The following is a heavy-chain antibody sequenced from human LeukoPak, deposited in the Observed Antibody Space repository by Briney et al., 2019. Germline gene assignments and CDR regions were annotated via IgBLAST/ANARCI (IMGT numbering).Heavy chain of an antibody. D-gene: IGHD6-13*01. Sequence: PGGSLRLSCAASGFIFDDYTIYWVRQVPGKGLEWVSLISWDGVTTYYADSVKGRFTISRDNSKNSLYLHMNSLRSEDTALYYCAKDSTSSTSFLMGKYGMDVWGQGTTVTVSS. CDR2: ISWDGVTT. CDR3: AKDSTSSTSFLMGKYGMDV. V-gene: IGHV3-43*01. J-gene: IGHJ6*02. CDR1: GFIFDDYT.